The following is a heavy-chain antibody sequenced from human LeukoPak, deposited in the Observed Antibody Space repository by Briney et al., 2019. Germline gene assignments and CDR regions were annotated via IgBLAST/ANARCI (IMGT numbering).Heavy chain of an antibody. CDR3: ALLGAAGREYFQH. CDR1: GFTVSSNY. Sequence: GGSLRLSCAASGFTVSSNYMSWVRQAPGKGLEWVSAVYSGGSTFYADSVKGRFTISRANSKNTLYLQISSLRAEDTAVYYCALLGAAGREYFQHWGQGTLVTVSS. J-gene: IGHJ1*01. CDR2: VYSGGST. V-gene: IGHV3-53*01. D-gene: IGHD6-13*01.